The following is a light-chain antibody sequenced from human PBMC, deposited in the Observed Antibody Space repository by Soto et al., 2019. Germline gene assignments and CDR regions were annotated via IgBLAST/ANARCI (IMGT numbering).Light chain of an antibody. J-gene: IGKJ2*01. Sequence: EIVLTQSPATLSLSPGERATLTCRASQSVSSTLAWYQQKPGQAPRLLIYDASNRATGFPARFSGSGSGTDFTLTISSLEPDDFEVYYCQQRSDWPRTFGQGTKVDIK. CDR1: QSVSST. CDR3: QQRSDWPRT. V-gene: IGKV3-11*01. CDR2: DAS.